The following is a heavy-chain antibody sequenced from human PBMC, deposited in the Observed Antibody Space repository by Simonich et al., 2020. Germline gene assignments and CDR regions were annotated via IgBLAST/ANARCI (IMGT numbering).Heavy chain of an antibody. CDR1: GFTFSSYE. V-gene: IGHV3-48*03. Sequence: EVQLVESGGGLLQPGGSLRLSCAASGFTFSSYEMNWVLQGPGKGLEWVSYISSSGSTIYYADSVQGRFTISRDNAKNSLYLQMNSLRAEDTAVYYCARDFRLQLVEIGTYYYYGMDVWGQGTTVTVSS. D-gene: IGHD6-6*01. CDR2: ISSSGSTI. J-gene: IGHJ6*02. CDR3: ARDFRLQLVEIGTYYYYGMDV.